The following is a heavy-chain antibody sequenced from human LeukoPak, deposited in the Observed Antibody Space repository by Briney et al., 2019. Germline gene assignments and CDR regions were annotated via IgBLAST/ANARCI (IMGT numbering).Heavy chain of an antibody. CDR2: INSDGSST. V-gene: IGHV3-74*01. J-gene: IGHJ4*02. Sequence: HAGGSRRLSCAASGFTFSSYWMHWVRHAPGKGLVWVSRINSDGSSTSYADSVKGRFTISRDNAKNTLYLHMNSLRAEDTAVYYCAQSGSAFDYWGQGTLVTVSS. CDR1: GFTFSSYW. D-gene: IGHD1-26*01. CDR3: AQSGSAFDY.